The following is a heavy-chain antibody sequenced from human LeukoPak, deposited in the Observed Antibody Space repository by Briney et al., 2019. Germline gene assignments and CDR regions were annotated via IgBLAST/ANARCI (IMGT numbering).Heavy chain of an antibody. D-gene: IGHD6-19*01. V-gene: IGHV3-74*01. Sequence: GGSLTLSCAASVFTFSRYWMHWVRQAPGDGLVWVSRINSDGYSLDYADSVKGRFTISRDNAKNTLHLQMNSLRAEDTAVYYCARGGVAGGMDVWGQGTTVTVSS. J-gene: IGHJ6*02. CDR1: VFTFSRYW. CDR2: INSDGYSL. CDR3: ARGGVAGGMDV.